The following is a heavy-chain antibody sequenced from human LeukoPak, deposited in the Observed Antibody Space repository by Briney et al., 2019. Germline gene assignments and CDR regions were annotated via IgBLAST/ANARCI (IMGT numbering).Heavy chain of an antibody. Sequence: ASVKVSCKASGYTFTSYGISWVRQAPGQGLEWMGWVSAYNGNTNYAQNLQGRVTMTTDTSTSTAYMELRTLISDGTAVYYCARAQRCSGVRCYSDRFDYWGQGTLVTVSS. CDR3: ARAQRCSGVRCYSDRFDY. CDR2: VSAYNGNT. CDR1: GYTFTSYG. J-gene: IGHJ4*02. V-gene: IGHV1-18*04. D-gene: IGHD2-15*01.